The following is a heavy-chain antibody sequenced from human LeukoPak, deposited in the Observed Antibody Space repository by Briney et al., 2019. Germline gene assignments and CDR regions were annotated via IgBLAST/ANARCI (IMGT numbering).Heavy chain of an antibody. CDR2: VRYDETTK. J-gene: IGHJ4*02. CDR1: GFTFSNYG. D-gene: IGHD3-22*01. Sequence: GGSLRLSCAASGFTFSNYGMHWVRQAPGKGLEWVAFVRYDETTKFYADSVKGRFTISRDNSKTTLYLQMNSLRAEDTAVYYCAKDLGYYDSSGYYDYWGQGTLVTVSS. CDR3: AKDLGYYDSSGYYDY. V-gene: IGHV3-30*02.